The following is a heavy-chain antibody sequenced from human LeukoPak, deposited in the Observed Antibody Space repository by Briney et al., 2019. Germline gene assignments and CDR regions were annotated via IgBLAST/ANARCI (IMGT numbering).Heavy chain of an antibody. Sequence: SETLSRTCTVSGGSISSYYWSWIREPPGKGLEWIGYIYTSGSTNYNPSLKSRVTISVDTSKNQFSLKLSSVTAADTAVYYCARPRGIAAAGSPFDYWGQGTLVTVSS. CDR3: ARPRGIAAAGSPFDY. CDR2: IYTSGST. V-gene: IGHV4-4*09. D-gene: IGHD6-13*01. J-gene: IGHJ4*02. CDR1: GGSISSYY.